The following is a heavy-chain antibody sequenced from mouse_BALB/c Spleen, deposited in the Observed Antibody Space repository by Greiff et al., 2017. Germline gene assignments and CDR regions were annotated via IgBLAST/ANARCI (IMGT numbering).Heavy chain of an antibody. V-gene: IGHV5-6*01. CDR3: ARQEPFFAY. CDR2: ISSGGSYT. CDR1: GFTFSSYG. Sequence: EVKVVESGGDLVKPGGSLKLSCAASGFTFSSYGMSWVRQTPDKRLEWVATISSGGSYTYYPDSVKGRFTISRDNAKNTLYLQMSSLKSEDTAMYYCARQEPFFAYWGQGTLVTVSA. J-gene: IGHJ3*01.